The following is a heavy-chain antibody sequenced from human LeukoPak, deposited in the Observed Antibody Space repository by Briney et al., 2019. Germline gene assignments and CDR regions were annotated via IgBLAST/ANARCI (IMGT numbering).Heavy chain of an antibody. J-gene: IGHJ3*02. D-gene: IGHD3-16*01. Sequence: PGGSLRLSCAASGFTFSSYAMHWVRQAPGKGLEWVAVISYDGSNKYYADSVKGRFTISRDNSKNTLYLQMNSLRPEDTAVYYCARGLNVWGSSPLGGGGDAFDIWGQGTMVTVSS. CDR2: ISYDGSNK. CDR1: GFTFSSYA. V-gene: IGHV3-30-3*01. CDR3: ARGLNVWGSSPLGGGGDAFDI.